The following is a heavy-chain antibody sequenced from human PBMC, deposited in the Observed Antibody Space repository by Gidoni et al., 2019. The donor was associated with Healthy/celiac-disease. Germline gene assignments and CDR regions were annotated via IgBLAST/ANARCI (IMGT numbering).Heavy chain of an antibody. CDR2: IYSSGST. CDR1: HGSISSSSYY. J-gene: IGHJ3*02. V-gene: IGHV4-39*01. Sequence: LQLQESAPGLVTPSETLSPPCPVPHGSISSSSYYWGWIRQPPGKGLEWSGRIYSSGSTYYKPSLKSRVTISVDTSKNQFSLKMSTVTAADTAVYYGARHTADPDAFDIWGQGTMVTVSS. CDR3: ARHTADPDAFDI.